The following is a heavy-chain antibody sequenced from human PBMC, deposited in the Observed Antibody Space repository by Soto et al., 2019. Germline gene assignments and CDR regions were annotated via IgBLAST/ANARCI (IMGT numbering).Heavy chain of an antibody. CDR3: VKDYSYGRFTDS. Sequence: PSGSLRLSCAASGCNLKDYWLHWVRQAPGKGLEQVAASTYVGGTPYYVESVKGRFTVSRDNSKNTLYLQMGRLRPENTAISVCVKDYSYGRFTDSWAKGTLVTVS. CDR2: STYVGGTP. CDR1: GCNLKDYW. V-gene: IGHV3-64D*06. J-gene: IGHJ4*02. D-gene: IGHD5-18*01.